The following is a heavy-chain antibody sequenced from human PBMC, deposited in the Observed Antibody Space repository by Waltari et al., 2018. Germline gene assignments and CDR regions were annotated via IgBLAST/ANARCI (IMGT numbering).Heavy chain of an antibody. CDR3: AKQSPSYTRGWYPLES. V-gene: IGHV3-53*01. D-gene: IGHD6-19*01. CDR1: GFTVRTNF. Sequence: EVQLVESGGNLIQPGGSLRLSCAASGFTVRTNFISWVRQAPGKALEWVSIFFSVANTYYAGSVKGPFTISRDNYKNMCYLEMNSLRAEDTAVYYCAKQSPSYTRGWYPLESWGPGTLVTVSP. CDR2: FFSVANT. J-gene: IGHJ4*02.